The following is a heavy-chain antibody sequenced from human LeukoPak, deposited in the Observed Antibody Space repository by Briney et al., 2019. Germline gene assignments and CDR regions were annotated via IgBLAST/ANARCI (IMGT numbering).Heavy chain of an antibody. CDR1: GFIFSCFA. Sequence: PGRSLRLSCVASGFIFSCFAMHWVRQVPGKGLEWVAVISYNGSKKYYADSVKGRFTLSRDNSNNTLYLQMNSLRPEDTAVYYCARESVGASFLGYWGQGTLVTVSS. CDR3: ARESVGASFLGY. CDR2: ISYNGSKK. V-gene: IGHV3-30-3*01. J-gene: IGHJ4*02. D-gene: IGHD1-26*01.